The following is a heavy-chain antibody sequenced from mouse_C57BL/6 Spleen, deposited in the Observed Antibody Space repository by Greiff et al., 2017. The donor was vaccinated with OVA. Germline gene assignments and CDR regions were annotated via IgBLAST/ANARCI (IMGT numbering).Heavy chain of an antibody. D-gene: IGHD4-1*01. Sequence: QVQLQQSGPELVKPGASVKLSCKASGYTFTSYDINWVKQRPGQGLEWIGWIYPRDGSTNYNEKFKGKATLTVDTSSSTSYMQLHRLTSEDSAVYSCAKNCGSRNWDYDGWGTGTTVTVSS. CDR2: IYPRDGST. CDR3: AKNCGSRNWDYDG. V-gene: IGHV1-85*01. CDR1: GYTFTSYD. J-gene: IGHJ1*03.